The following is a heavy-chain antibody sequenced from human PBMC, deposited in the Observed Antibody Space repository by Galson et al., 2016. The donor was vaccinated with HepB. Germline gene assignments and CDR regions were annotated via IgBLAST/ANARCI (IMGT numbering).Heavy chain of an antibody. CDR2: ISGSGGNS. Sequence: SLRLSCAASGFNFSSYAMSWVRQAPGKGLEWVSAISGSGGNSYYADSVKGRFTISRENARNTVYLQMNSLTAEDTAVYYCGAFRGDSSGYGEYWSQGTLVTVAS. CDR3: GAFRGDSSGYGEY. CDR1: GFNFSSYA. J-gene: IGHJ4*02. D-gene: IGHD5-18*01. V-gene: IGHV3-23*01.